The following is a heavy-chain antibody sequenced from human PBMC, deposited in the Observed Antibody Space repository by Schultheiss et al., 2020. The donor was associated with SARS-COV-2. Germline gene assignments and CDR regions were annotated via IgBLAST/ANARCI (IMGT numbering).Heavy chain of an antibody. CDR1: GGSFSGYY. D-gene: IGHD2-2*02. Sequence: SQTLSHTCAVYGGSFSGYYWSWIRQPPGKGLEWIGEINHSGSINYNPSLKSRVTISVDTSMNQFSLKLSSVTAADTAVYYCARGAGYCGSTSCYIGYHYYGMDVWGQGTTVTVS. CDR2: INHSGSI. V-gene: IGHV4-34*01. J-gene: IGHJ6*02. CDR3: ARGAGYCGSTSCYIGYHYYGMDV.